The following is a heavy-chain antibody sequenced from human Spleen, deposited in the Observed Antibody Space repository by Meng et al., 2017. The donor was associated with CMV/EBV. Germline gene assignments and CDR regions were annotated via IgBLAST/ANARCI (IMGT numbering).Heavy chain of an antibody. J-gene: IGHJ6*02. CDR3: ARDRITIFGEGAERYFHYYGLDV. CDR2: INYDGSEK. CDR1: GFTFSSYG. Sequence: GESLKISCAAFGFTFSSYGMHWVRLAPGKGLEWVTFINYDGSEKYYADSVKGRFAVSRDNSKNTLSVQMNSLRAEDTAVYYCARDRITIFGEGAERYFHYYGLDVWGQGTTVTVSS. D-gene: IGHD3-3*01. V-gene: IGHV3-30*02.